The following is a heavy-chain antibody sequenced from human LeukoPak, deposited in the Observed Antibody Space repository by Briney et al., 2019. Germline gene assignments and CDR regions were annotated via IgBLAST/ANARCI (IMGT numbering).Heavy chain of an antibody. Sequence: ASVKVSCKASGYTFTSLGISWVRQAPGQGLEWMGWISTYNGNTNYAQRLQGRVTMTTDTSTSTAYMELRSLRSDDTAVYYCARDCSSTSCYNVYWGQGTLVTVSS. D-gene: IGHD2-2*02. J-gene: IGHJ4*02. V-gene: IGHV1-18*01. CDR1: GYTFTSLG. CDR3: ARDCSSTSCYNVY. CDR2: ISTYNGNT.